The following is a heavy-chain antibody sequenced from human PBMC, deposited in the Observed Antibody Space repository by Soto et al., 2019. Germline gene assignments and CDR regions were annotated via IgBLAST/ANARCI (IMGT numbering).Heavy chain of an antibody. CDR3: AKGRGYCSSTSCYVGSDY. J-gene: IGHJ4*02. V-gene: IGHV3-23*01. CDR2: ISGSGGST. Sequence: EVQLLESGGGLVQPGGSLRLSCAASGFTFSSYAMSWVRQAPGKGLEWVSAISGSGGSTYYADSVKGRFTISRDNTNYTXXLQMNSLRAEDTAVYYCAKGRGYCSSTSCYVGSDYWGQGTLVTVSS. CDR1: GFTFSSYA. D-gene: IGHD2-2*01.